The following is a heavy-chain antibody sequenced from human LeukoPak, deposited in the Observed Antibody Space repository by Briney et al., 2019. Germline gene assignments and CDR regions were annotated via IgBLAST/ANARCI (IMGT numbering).Heavy chain of an antibody. D-gene: IGHD3-22*01. J-gene: IGHJ4*02. CDR2: IYHSGST. V-gene: IGHV4-38-2*01. Sequence: GSLRLSCAASGFTFSSYSMNWVRQPPGKGLEWIGSIYHSGSTYYNPSLKSRVTISVDTSKNQFSLKLSSVTAADTAVYYCARGYVSSGYYYWGQGTLVTVSS. CDR3: ARGYVSSGYYY. CDR1: GFTFSSYS.